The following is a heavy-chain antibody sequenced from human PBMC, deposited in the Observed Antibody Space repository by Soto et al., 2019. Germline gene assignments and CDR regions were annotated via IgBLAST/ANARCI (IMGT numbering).Heavy chain of an antibody. CDR2: IYVGGST. CDR3: ATSTTAIWNWFDP. Sequence: EVQLVESGGDSVQPGGSLRLSCVVSGISVSDNYMAWVRQAPGKGLEWVSFIYVGGSTYYADSVKGRFTISRDNSENAVYLQMNHLRGDDTAVYYCATSTTAIWNWFDPWGQGTLVTVSS. J-gene: IGHJ5*02. V-gene: IGHV3-66*01. CDR1: GISVSDNY.